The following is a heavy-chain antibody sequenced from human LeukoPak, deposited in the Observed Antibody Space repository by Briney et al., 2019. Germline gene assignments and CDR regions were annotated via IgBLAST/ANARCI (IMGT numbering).Heavy chain of an antibody. CDR2: ISSNGGST. V-gene: IGHV3-64*01. Sequence: GGSLRLSCAASGFTFSSYAMHWVRQAPGKGLEYVSAISSNGGSTYYANSVKGRFTISRDNSKNTLYLQMGSLRAEDMAVYYCASCSGGSCYPEGWFDPWGQGTLVTVSS. J-gene: IGHJ5*02. CDR3: ASCSGGSCYPEGWFDP. CDR1: GFTFSSYA. D-gene: IGHD2-15*01.